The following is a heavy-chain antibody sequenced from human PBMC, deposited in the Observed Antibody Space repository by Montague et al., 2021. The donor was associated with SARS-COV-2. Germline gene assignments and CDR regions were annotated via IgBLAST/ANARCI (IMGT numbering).Heavy chain of an antibody. Sequence: ETLSLICAVYGGSFGGYYWSWIRRPPGKGLEWIGEINDSGSTKYNPSLRSRFIMSVDRSKNQVSLKVNAVTAADTAVYFCARQYCGDTNCYRREYYFDQWGQGTLVTVSS. CDR2: INDSGST. CDR1: GGSFGGYY. J-gene: IGHJ4*02. CDR3: ARQYCGDTNCYRREYYFDQ. D-gene: IGHD2-2*02. V-gene: IGHV4-34*01.